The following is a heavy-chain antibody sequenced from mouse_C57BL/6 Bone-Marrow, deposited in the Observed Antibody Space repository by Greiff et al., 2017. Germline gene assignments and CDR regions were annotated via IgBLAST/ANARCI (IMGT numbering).Heavy chain of an antibody. Sequence: VKLQESGPELGKPGASVKISCKASGYTFTDYYINWVKQRPGQGLGWIGCIFPGSGGTYYNEKFKGKATLTVDKSSSTAYMLLSSLTSEDSAVYFCARFGLDYYGSGYAMDYWGQGTSVTVSS. D-gene: IGHD1-1*01. J-gene: IGHJ4*01. CDR2: IFPGSGGT. CDR1: GYTFTDYY. V-gene: IGHV1-75*01. CDR3: ARFGLDYYGSGYAMDY.